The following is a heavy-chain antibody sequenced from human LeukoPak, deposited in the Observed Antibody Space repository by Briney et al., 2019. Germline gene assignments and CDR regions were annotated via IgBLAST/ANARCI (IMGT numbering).Heavy chain of an antibody. Sequence: GGSLRLSCAASGFTFSSYAMHWVRQAPGKGLEWVAVISYDGSNKYYADSVKGRFTISRDNSKNTLNLQMNSLRAEDTAVYYWAREAEWLRFDYWGQGTLVTVSS. CDR3: AREAEWLRFDY. CDR2: ISYDGSNK. CDR1: GFTFSSYA. J-gene: IGHJ4*02. D-gene: IGHD5-12*01. V-gene: IGHV3-30*04.